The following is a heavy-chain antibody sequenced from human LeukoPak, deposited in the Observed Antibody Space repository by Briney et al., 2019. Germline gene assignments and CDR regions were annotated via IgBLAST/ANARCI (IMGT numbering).Heavy chain of an antibody. CDR2: IYSGGST. D-gene: IGHD3-3*01. CDR1: GFTVSSNY. CDR3: ARDGFLEWFPYYYYGMDV. Sequence: GGSLRPSCAASGFTVSSNYMSWVRQAPGKGLEWVSVIYSGGSTYYADSVKGRFTISRDNSKNTLYLQMNSLRAEDTAVYYCARDGFLEWFPYYYYGMDVWGQGTTVTVSS. V-gene: IGHV3-53*01. J-gene: IGHJ6*02.